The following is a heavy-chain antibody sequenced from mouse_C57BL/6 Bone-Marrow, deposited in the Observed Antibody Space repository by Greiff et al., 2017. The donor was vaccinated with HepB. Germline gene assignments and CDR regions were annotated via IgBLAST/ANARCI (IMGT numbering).Heavy chain of an antibody. Sequence: QVQLKESGPGLVAPSQSLSITCTVSGFSLTSYGVDWVRQSPGKGLEWLGVIWGVGSTNYNSALKSRLSISKDNSKSQVFLKMNSLQTDDTAMYYCASWIYYSNLRRAMDYWGQGTSVTVSS. J-gene: IGHJ4*01. CDR3: ASWIYYSNLRRAMDY. CDR1: GFSLTSYG. CDR2: IWGVGST. V-gene: IGHV2-6*01. D-gene: IGHD2-5*01.